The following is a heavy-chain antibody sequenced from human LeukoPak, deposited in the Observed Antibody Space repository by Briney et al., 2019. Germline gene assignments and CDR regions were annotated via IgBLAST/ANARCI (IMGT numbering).Heavy chain of an antibody. Sequence: NPSETLSLTCTVSGGSVSSGSYYWSWIRQPPGKGLEWIGYIYNSGGTNYNPSLKSRVTISVDTSKNQFSLKLSSVTAADTAVYYCARDTESDYDPWSAKHAGYGLDVWGQGTTVTVSS. CDR1: GGSVSSGSYY. CDR2: IYNSGGT. V-gene: IGHV4-61*01. CDR3: ARDTESDYDPWSAKHAGYGLDV. D-gene: IGHD3-3*01. J-gene: IGHJ6*02.